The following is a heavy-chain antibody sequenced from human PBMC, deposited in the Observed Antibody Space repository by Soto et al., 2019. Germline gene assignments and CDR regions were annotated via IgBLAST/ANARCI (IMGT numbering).Heavy chain of an antibody. D-gene: IGHD6-13*01. CDR1: GFTFSSYG. CDR2: ISHDGSNK. V-gene: IGHV3-30*18. Sequence: PGGSLRLSCAASGFTFSSYGMHWVRQAPGKGLEWVPVISHDGSNKYYADSVKGRFTISRDNSKNTLYLQMNSLRAEDTAVYYCAKGDRIAAAGHFDYWGQGTLVTVS. CDR3: AKGDRIAAAGHFDY. J-gene: IGHJ4*02.